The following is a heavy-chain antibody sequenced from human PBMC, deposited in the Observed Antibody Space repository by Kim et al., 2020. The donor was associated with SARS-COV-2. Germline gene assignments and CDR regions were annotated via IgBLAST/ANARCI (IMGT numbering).Heavy chain of an antibody. Sequence: GGSLRLSCAASGFTFSSYGMHWVRQAPGKGLEWVAVIWYDGSNKYYADSVKGRFTISRDNSKNTLYLQMNSLRAEDTAVYYCARDRLYLSTNGLYYYYYGMDVWGQGTTVTVSS. D-gene: IGHD1-1*01. CDR3: ARDRLYLSTNGLYYYYYGMDV. CDR2: IWYDGSNK. J-gene: IGHJ6*02. V-gene: IGHV3-33*01. CDR1: GFTFSSYG.